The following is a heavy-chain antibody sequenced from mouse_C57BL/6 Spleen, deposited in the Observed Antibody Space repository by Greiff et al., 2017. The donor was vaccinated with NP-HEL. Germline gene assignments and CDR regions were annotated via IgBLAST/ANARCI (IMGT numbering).Heavy chain of an antibody. CDR1: GYTFTDYY. D-gene: IGHD1-1*01. Sequence: VQLQQSGPELVKPGASVKISCKASGYTFTDYYMNWVKQSPGKSLEWIGDINPNNGGTSYNQKFKGKATLTVDQSSSTAYMELRSLTSEDTAVYYGARRLWYYGSSYVYFDYWGQGTTLTVSS. CDR3: ARRLWYYGSSYVYFDY. CDR2: INPNNGGT. J-gene: IGHJ2*01. V-gene: IGHV1-26*01.